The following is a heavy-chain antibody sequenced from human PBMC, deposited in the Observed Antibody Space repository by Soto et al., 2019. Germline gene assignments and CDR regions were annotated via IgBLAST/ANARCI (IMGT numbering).Heavy chain of an antibody. CDR2: INAGNGNT. CDR3: ARDLYSKSIRAGVYYYYMDV. CDR1: GYTFTSYA. D-gene: IGHD4-4*01. V-gene: IGHV1-3*01. J-gene: IGHJ6*03. Sequence: GASVKVSCKASGYTFTSYAMHWVRQAPGQRLEWMGWINAGNGNTKYSQKFQGRVTITRDTSASTAYMELSSLRSEDTAVYYCARDLYSKSIRAGVYYYYMDVWGKGTTVTVSS.